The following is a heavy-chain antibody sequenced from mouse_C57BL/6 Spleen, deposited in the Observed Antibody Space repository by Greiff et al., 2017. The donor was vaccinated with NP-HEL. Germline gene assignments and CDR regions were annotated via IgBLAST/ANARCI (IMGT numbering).Heavy chain of an antibody. Sequence: VMLVESGGGLVKPGGSLKLSCAASGFTFSSYTMSWVRQTPEQRLEWVATISGGGGNTYYPDSVKGRFTISRDNAKNTLYLQMSSLRSEDTALYYCARQGLYYSWYFDVWGTGTTVTVSS. CDR1: GFTFSSYT. J-gene: IGHJ1*03. CDR2: ISGGGGNT. CDR3: ARQGLYYSWYFDV. V-gene: IGHV5-9*01. D-gene: IGHD2-1*01.